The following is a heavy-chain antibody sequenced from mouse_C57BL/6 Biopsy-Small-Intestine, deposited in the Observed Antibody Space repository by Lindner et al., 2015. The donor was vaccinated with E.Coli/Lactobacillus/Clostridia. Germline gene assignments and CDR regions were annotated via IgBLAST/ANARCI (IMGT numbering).Heavy chain of an antibody. CDR2: IYPGTGDI. J-gene: IGHJ4*01. CDR3: ARRFGVPYVVDY. CDR1: GYTFTGYW. D-gene: IGHD3-1*01. Sequence: QLQESGAELMKPGASVKLSCKATGYTFTGYWIEWVKQRPGQGLEWIGLIYPGTGDIKCNEKFRGKAILTADKASSTAYMQLSSLTTEDSAIYYCARRFGVPYVVDYWGQGTSVTVSS. V-gene: IGHV1-9*01.